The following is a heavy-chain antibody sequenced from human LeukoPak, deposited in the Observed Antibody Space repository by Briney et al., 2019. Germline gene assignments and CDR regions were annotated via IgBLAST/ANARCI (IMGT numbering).Heavy chain of an antibody. CDR2: IYYSGST. V-gene: IGHV4-31*03. D-gene: IGHD2-15*01. Sequence: SGTLSLTCTVSGGSISSGGYYWSWIRQHPGKGLEWIGYIYYSGSTYYNPSLKSRVTISVDTSKNQFSLKLSSVAAADTAVYYCARDRYGSGGRRRFGPWGQGTLVTVSS. J-gene: IGHJ5*02. CDR3: ARDRYGSGGRRRFGP. CDR1: GGSISSGGYY.